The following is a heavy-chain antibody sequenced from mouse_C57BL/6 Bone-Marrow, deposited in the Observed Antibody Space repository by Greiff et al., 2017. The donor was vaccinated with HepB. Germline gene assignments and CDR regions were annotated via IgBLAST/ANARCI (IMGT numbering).Heavy chain of an antibody. CDR1: GFTFSDYY. V-gene: IGHV5-16*01. CDR2: INYDGSST. Sequence: EVKLMESEGGLVQPGSSMKLSCTASGFTFSDYYMAWVRQVPEKGLEWVANINYDGSSTYYLDSLKSRFIISRDNAKNILYLQMSSLKSEDTATYYCARDDSDYYGSSYWYFDVWGTGTTVTVSS. J-gene: IGHJ1*03. CDR3: ARDDSDYYGSSYWYFDV. D-gene: IGHD1-1*01.